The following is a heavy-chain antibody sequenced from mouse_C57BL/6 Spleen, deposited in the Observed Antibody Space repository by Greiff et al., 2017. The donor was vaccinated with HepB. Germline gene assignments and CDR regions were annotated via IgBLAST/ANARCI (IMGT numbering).Heavy chain of an antibody. V-gene: IGHV5-9-1*02. D-gene: IGHD2-4*01. CDR3: TREGDDYDVAY. CDR1: GFTFSSYA. J-gene: IGHJ3*01. CDR2: ISSGGDYI. Sequence: DVMLVESGEGLVKPGGSLKLSCAASGFTFSSYAMSWVRQTPEKRLEWVAYISSGGDYIYYADTVKGRFTISRDNARNTLYLQMSSLKSEDTAMYYCTREGDDYDVAYWGQGTLVTVSA.